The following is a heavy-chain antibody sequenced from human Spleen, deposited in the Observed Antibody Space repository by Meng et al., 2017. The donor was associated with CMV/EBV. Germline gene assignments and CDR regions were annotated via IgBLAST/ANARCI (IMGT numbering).Heavy chain of an antibody. D-gene: IGHD3-22*01. CDR2: IYHSGST. V-gene: IGHV4-38-2*02. CDR1: GGSITSYY. CDR3: ARRVFDVGGYGLDY. Sequence: SETLSLTCTVSGGSITSYYWSWIRQPPGKGLEWIGSIYHSGSTYYNPSLKSRVTISVDTSKNQFSLKLSSVTAADTAVYYCARRVFDVGGYGLDYWGQGTLVTVSS. J-gene: IGHJ4*02.